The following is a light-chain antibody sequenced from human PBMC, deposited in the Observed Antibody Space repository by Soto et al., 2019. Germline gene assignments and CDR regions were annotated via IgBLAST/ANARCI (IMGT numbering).Light chain of an antibody. J-gene: IGKJ2*01. CDR2: AAS. V-gene: IGKV3-20*01. Sequence: EIVLTQSPGTLSLSPGDSATLSCRTSQSVSTSYLAWYQQKRGQAPRLLIYAASSRPTGIPDRFSGSGSDGHITPTSSGLESEDSAEYYCQQHGSATYMNTF. CDR1: QSVSTSY. CDR3: QQHGSATYMNT.